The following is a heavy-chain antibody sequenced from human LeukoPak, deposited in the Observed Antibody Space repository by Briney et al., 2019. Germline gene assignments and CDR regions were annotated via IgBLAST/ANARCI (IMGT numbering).Heavy chain of an antibody. CDR2: IRYDGSNK. CDR3: ASLDYYDSSGYYAPRRKFDY. V-gene: IGHV3-30*02. CDR1: GFTFSSYG. Sequence: GGSLRLSCAASGFTFSSYGMHWVRQAPGKGLEWVAFIRYDGSNKYYADSVKGRFTISRDNAKNSLYLQMNSLRAEDTAVYYCASLDYYDSSGYYAPRRKFDYWGQGTLVTVSS. J-gene: IGHJ4*02. D-gene: IGHD3-22*01.